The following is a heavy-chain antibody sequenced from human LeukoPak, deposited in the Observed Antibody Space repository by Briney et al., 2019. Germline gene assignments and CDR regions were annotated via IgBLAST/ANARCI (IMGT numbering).Heavy chain of an antibody. CDR2: IYHTGTT. V-gene: IGHV4-59*08. CDR1: GDSISGYY. J-gene: IGHJ2*01. CDR3: ARQTYGDTGSDF. Sequence: SGPTLVKPSETLSLTGTVSGDSISGYYWNWIRQPPGKGLEWIGYIYHTGTTNYNPSLKSRVTISLDTSRNQVSLKLGAVTAADTALYYCARQTYGDTGSDFWGRGTLVTVSS. D-gene: IGHD4-17*01.